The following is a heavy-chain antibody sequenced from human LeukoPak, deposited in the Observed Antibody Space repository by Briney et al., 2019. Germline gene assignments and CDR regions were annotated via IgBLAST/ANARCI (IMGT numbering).Heavy chain of an antibody. D-gene: IGHD1-7*01. V-gene: IGHV4-61*02. CDR2: IYTSGST. Sequence: PSQTLSLTCTVSGGSISSGSYYWSWIRQPAGKGLEWIGRIYTSGSTNYNPSLKSRVTISVDTSKNQSSLKLSSVTAADTAVYYCARDHTGTYYFDYWGQGTLVTVSS. CDR1: GGSISSGSYY. J-gene: IGHJ4*02. CDR3: ARDHTGTYYFDY.